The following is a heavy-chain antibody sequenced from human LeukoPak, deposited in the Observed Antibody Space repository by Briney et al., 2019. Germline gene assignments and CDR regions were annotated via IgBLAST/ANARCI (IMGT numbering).Heavy chain of an antibody. CDR3: SGHMTSADY. V-gene: IGHV3-15*01. CDR2: IKSKVHGGTT. D-gene: IGHD4-11*01. Sequence: GGSLRLSCAASGFTFNDAWMSWVRQAPGKGLEWVARIKSKVHGGTTDYTAPVNGRFTISRDDSQNKLYQQMNSLKTEDTGVYYCSGHMTSADYWGQGTLVTVSS. J-gene: IGHJ4*02. CDR1: GFTFNDAW.